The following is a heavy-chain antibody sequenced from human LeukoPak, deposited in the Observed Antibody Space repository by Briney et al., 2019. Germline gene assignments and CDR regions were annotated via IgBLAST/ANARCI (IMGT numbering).Heavy chain of an antibody. CDR1: GGSTSSATYY. J-gene: IGHJ6*02. CDR3: ARDQSPYYYDSSGPLEYYGMDV. V-gene: IGHV4-39*07. CDR2: IYYSGST. Sequence: SETLSLTCTVSGGSTSSATYYWGWIRQPPGKDLEWIGSIYYSGSTYYNPSLKSRVTISVDTSKNQFSLKLSSVTAADTAVYYCARDQSPYYYDSSGPLEYYGMDVWGQGTTVTVSS. D-gene: IGHD3-22*01.